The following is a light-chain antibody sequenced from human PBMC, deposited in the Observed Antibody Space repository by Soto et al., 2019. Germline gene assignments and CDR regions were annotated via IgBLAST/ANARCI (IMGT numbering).Light chain of an antibody. CDR1: QSVTSSY. J-gene: IGKJ4*01. CDR2: GAS. V-gene: IGKV3-20*01. CDR3: QQYGSSPLT. Sequence: EIVLTQSPGTLSLSPGERATLSCRASQSVTSSYLAWYQQKPGQAPRLLIYGASSRATGIPDRFSGSGSGAVFTLTISRLETEDFAVYCCQQYGSSPLTFGGGTKVEIK.